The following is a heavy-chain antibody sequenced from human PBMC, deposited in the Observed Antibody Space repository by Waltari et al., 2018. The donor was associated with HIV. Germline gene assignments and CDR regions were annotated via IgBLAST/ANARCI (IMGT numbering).Heavy chain of an antibody. CDR1: GFTFSSYG. CDR2: ISGGSGST. Sequence: RLSCAASGFTFSSYGMSWVRQAPGKGLEWVSGISGGSGSTDYADSVKGRFTISRDNSKNTLYLQMNSLRAEDTAVYYCAKSGGWYYYERSGYAGIWGQGTMVTVSS. CDR3: AKSGGWYYYERSGYAGI. D-gene: IGHD3-22*01. J-gene: IGHJ3*02. V-gene: IGHV3-23*01.